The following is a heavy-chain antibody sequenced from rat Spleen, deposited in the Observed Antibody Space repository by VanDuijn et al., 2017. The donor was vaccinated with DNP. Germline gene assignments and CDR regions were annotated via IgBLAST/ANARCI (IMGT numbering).Heavy chain of an antibody. CDR1: GFTFSDYY. J-gene: IGHJ2*01. CDR3: VRPHYYFGSDPHY. Sequence: EVQLVESGGGLVQPGRSLKLSCAASGFTFSDYYMAWVRQAPTKGLEWVAYISYDGGNTNYGDSVKGRFTISRDNAKSTLYLQMNSRRSEDTATYHDVRPHYYFGSDPHYWGQGVMVTVSS. V-gene: IGHV5-22*01. CDR2: ISYDGGNT. D-gene: IGHD1-12*02.